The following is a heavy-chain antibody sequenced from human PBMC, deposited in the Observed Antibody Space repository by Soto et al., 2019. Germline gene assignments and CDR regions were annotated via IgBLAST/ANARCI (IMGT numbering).Heavy chain of an antibody. CDR2: VYYSGST. V-gene: IGHV4-39*01. D-gene: IGHD3-10*01. CDR3: GRQRSYYASGSYLDS. Sequence: QLQLQESGPGLVKPSETLSLTCTVSGGSIRNSNYYWGWIRQPPGKGLEWIGNVYYSGSTSYNPSLKSRVTISADTSENQFSLRLSSVTAADTAVYYCGRQRSYYASGSYLDSWGQGTLVTVSS. J-gene: IGHJ4*02. CDR1: GGSIRNSNYY.